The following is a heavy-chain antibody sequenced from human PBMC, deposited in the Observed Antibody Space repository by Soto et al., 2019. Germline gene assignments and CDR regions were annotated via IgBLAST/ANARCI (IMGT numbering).Heavy chain of an antibody. CDR3: AKDIGFQQHLFVFDL. CDR2: IIPMFSSS. V-gene: IGHV1-69*13. CDR1: GGTFSDYA. J-gene: IGHJ4*02. Sequence: SVKVSCKASGGTFSDYAFSWVRQAPGQGLEWMGGIIPMFSSSSFAQKFQGRLTITADDSTSTAYMSLSSLGSADTAMYYCAKDIGFQQHLFVFDLWGPGTLVTVSS. D-gene: IGHD3-10*02.